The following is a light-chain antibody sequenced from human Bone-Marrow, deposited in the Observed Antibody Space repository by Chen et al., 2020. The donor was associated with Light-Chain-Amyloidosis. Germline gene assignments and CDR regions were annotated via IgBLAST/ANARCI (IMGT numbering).Light chain of an antibody. CDR1: QNINRW. V-gene: IGKV1-5*01. J-gene: IGKJ2*01. Sequence: DIQMTQSPSTLSASVGDSVTITCRAGQNINRWMAWYQQKPGKPPNRLIYDASTLEGGVPSRFSGSDSGTEFTLPISGLQPDDFASYYCQQYYSYPYTFGPGTKLAIK. CDR2: DAS. CDR3: QQYYSYPYT.